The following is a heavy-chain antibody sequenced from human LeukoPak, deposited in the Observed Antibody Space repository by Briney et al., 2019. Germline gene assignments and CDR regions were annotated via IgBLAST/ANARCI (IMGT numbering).Heavy chain of an antibody. D-gene: IGHD3/OR15-3a*01. CDR2: IYYSGDT. CDR1: GVSISSSNSY. V-gene: IGHV4-39*01. Sequence: SETLSLTCTVSGVSISSSNSYWGWIRQPPGKGLEWIGSIYYSGDTYYNASLKSQVSISIDTSKNQFSLRLTSVTAADTAVYYCARQTGSGLFILPGGQGTLVTVSS. CDR3: ARQTGSGLFILP. J-gene: IGHJ4*02.